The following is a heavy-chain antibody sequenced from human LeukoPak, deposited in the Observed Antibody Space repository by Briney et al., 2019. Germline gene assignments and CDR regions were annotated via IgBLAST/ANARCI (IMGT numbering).Heavy chain of an antibody. J-gene: IGHJ4*02. CDR1: GFTFSSYA. V-gene: IGHV3-23*01. CDR3: ARDSSLRFLEWLLHEFDY. CDR2: ISVSGGST. D-gene: IGHD3-3*01. Sequence: GGSLRLSCAASGFTFSSYAMSWVRQAPGKGLEWVSGISVSGGSTYYADSVKGRFTISRDNAKNSLYLQMNSLRAEDTAVYYCARDSSLRFLEWLLHEFDYWGQGTLVTVSS.